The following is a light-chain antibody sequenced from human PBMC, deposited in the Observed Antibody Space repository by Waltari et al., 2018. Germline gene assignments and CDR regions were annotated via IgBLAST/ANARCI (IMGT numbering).Light chain of an antibody. CDR1: SGHSNYA. V-gene: IGLV4-69*01. CDR3: QTCTTGIHAL. J-gene: IGLJ7*01. CDR2: LNNDGSH. Sequence: QPVLTQSPSVSASLGASVKLTCSLSSGHSNYAIAWHQQRQGKAPQFLMRLNNDGSHTKGDWVPDRVSMSSSGAERYLSISNLQADDEAYYFCQTCTTGIHALFGGGTRLTVL.